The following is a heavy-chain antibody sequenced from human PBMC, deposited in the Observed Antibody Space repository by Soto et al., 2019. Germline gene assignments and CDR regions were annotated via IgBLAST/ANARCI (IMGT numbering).Heavy chain of an antibody. CDR3: ARRGRYCSGGSCYEDGFDP. Sequence: QLQLQESGPGLVKPSETLSLTCTVSGGSISISSYYWGWIRQPPGKGLEWIGSIYYSGSTYYNPSLKSRVIISVATSKTQFSLKLSSMTAADTAAYYCARRGRYCSGGSCYEDGFDPWGQGTLVTVSS. J-gene: IGHJ5*02. V-gene: IGHV4-39*01. CDR2: IYYSGST. D-gene: IGHD2-15*01. CDR1: GGSISISSYY.